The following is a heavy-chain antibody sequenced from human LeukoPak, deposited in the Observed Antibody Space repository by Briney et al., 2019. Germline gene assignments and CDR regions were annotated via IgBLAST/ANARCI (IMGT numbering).Heavy chain of an antibody. V-gene: IGHV1-2*02. J-gene: IGHJ4*02. CDR2: INPNSGDT. Sequence: ASVEVSCKASGYTFTGYYMHWVRQAPGQALERMGWINPNSGDTNYAQKFQGRVTMTRDTSISTAYMELSRLRSDETAVFYCASPLWGWPCWGQGTLLTVSS. CDR3: ASPLWGWPC. D-gene: IGHD6-19*01. CDR1: GYTFTGYY.